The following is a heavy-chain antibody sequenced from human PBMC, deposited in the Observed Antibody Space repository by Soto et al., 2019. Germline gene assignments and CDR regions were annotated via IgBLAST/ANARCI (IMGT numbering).Heavy chain of an antibody. J-gene: IGHJ4*02. D-gene: IGHD2-21*02. CDR2: ISSSSSYI. CDR1: AFTLSSYS. Sequence: LXLCCAASAFTLSSYSMNWGRQAPGKGLEWVSSISSSSSYIYYADSVKGRFTISRDNAKNSLYLQMNSLRAEDTAVYYCARDITPYCGGDCYSRTFDYWGQGTLVTASS. V-gene: IGHV3-21*01. CDR3: ARDITPYCGGDCYSRTFDY.